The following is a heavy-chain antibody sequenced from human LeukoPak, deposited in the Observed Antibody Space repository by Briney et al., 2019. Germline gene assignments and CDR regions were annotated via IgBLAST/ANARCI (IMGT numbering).Heavy chain of an antibody. CDR2: ISGSGGST. CDR1: GFTFSSYA. Sequence: GGSLRLSCAASGFTFSSYAMSWVRQAPGKGLEWVSAISGSGGSTYYADSVKGRFTIPRDNSKNTLYLQMNSLRAEDTAVYYCANPSPFLRATYDSSGYYPLGYWGQGTLVTVSS. D-gene: IGHD3-22*01. V-gene: IGHV3-23*01. J-gene: IGHJ4*02. CDR3: ANPSPFLRATYDSSGYYPLGY.